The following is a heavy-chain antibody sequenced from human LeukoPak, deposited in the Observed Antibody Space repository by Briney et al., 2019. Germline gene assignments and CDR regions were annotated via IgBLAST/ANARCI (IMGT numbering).Heavy chain of an antibody. CDR3: VRDGSGYDY. J-gene: IGHJ4*02. D-gene: IGHD6-19*01. CDR1: RFTFSNYW. CDR2: INQGGSEK. V-gene: IGHV3-7*05. Sequence: PGGSLRLSCAAFRFTFSNYWMSWVRQPAGKGLEWVANINQGGSEKYYLNSVKGRFTISRDNAKNSLYLQMNSLRADDTAIYYCVRDGSGYDYWGQGTLVTVSS.